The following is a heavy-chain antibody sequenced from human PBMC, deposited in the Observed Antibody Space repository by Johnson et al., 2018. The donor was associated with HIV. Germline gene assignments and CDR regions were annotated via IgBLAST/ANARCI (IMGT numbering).Heavy chain of an antibody. J-gene: IGHJ3*02. CDR3: TTDRHYYYDSSGYLEGAFDI. CDR1: GFTFSGYA. V-gene: IGHV3-30*04. Sequence: QVQLVESGGGVVQPGRSLRLSCAASGFTFSGYAMHWVRQAPGKGLEWVSALSYDASNNYYADSVKGRFTISRDNSKNTVYLQMDSLRGEDTAVYYCTTDRHYYYDSSGYLEGAFDIWGQGTMVTVSS. D-gene: IGHD3-22*01. CDR2: LSYDASNN.